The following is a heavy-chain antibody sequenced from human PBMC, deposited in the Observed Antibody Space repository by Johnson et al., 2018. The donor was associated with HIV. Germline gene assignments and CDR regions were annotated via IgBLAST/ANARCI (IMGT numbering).Heavy chain of an antibody. J-gene: IGHJ3*02. Sequence: VQLVESGGGSVQPGESLRLSCAASGFTFSSYWMHWVRQAPGKGLMWVSNIKTDGSNTNYADSVKGRFTISRDNAKNTVYLQMDSLRDEDMAVYYCARGALGSFDIWGQGTMVTVSA. V-gene: IGHV3-74*02. CDR1: GFTFSSYW. CDR2: IKTDGSNT. CDR3: ARGALGSFDI. D-gene: IGHD3-10*01.